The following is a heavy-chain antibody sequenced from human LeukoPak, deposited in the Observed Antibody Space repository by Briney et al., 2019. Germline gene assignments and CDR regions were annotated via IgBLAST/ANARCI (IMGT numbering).Heavy chain of an antibody. V-gene: IGHV4-4*09. CDR1: GGSIGSYY. J-gene: IGHJ4*02. D-gene: IGHD3-16*01. CDR2: IYTSGST. CDR3: ARHTSNFDY. Sequence: SETLSLTCTVSGGSIGSYYWSWIRQPPGKGLEWIGYIYTSGSTNYNPSLKSRVTISVDTSKNQFSLKLSSVTAADTAVYYCARHTSNFDYWGQGTLVTVSS.